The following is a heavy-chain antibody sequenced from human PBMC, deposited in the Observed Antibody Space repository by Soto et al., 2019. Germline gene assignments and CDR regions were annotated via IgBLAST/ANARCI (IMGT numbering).Heavy chain of an antibody. CDR1: GFTFSSYG. CDR3: XXXLRWLQSVDY. Sequence: QVQLVESGGGVVQPGRSLRLSCAASGFTFSSYGMHWVRQAPGKGLEWVAVISYDGSNKYYADSVKGRFTISRDNSKXXXXXXMXXXXXXXXXXXXXXXXLRWLQSVDYWGQGTLVTVSS. J-gene: IGHJ4*02. CDR2: ISYDGSNK. V-gene: IGHV3-30*03. D-gene: IGHD5-12*01.